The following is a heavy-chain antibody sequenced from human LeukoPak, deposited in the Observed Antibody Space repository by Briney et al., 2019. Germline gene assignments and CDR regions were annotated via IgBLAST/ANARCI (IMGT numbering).Heavy chain of an antibody. D-gene: IGHD6-19*01. CDR1: GFTFSSYW. V-gene: IGHV3-74*01. Sequence: GGSLRLSCAASGFTFSSYWMPWVRPAPGKGLVWVSRIKSDGSSIRYADSVKGRFSISRDNAKNTLYLQMNSLRAEDTAVYYCARVPGYSSGWNDMLDYWGQGTLVTVSS. J-gene: IGHJ4*02. CDR2: IKSDGSSI. CDR3: ARVPGYSSGWNDMLDY.